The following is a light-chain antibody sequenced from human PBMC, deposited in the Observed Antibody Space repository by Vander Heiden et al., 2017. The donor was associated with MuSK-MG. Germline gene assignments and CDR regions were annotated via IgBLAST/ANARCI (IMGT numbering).Light chain of an antibody. CDR1: NLGDKY. Sequence: SYELTQPPSVSVSPRQTASITCSGENLGDKYACWYQQKPGQSPVLVIYQDSKRPSGIPERFSGSNSGNTATLTIGGTQAMDEADYYCQAWDSSTKIFGTGTKVTVL. CDR3: QAWDSSTKI. V-gene: IGLV3-1*01. J-gene: IGLJ1*01. CDR2: QDS.